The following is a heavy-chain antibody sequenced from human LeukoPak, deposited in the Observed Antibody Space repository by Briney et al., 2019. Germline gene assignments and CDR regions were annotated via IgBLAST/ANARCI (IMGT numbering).Heavy chain of an antibody. CDR3: TRVIVAVPGYFDYFDF. J-gene: IGHJ4*02. V-gene: IGHV3-7*01. CDR2: INEDGSNK. Sequence: GGSLRLSCTASGLSFSNHYMRWIRQAPGKGLEWVANINEDGSNKWHLGSVKGRFTVSRDNARNSLYLQMNSLRVEDTAVYYCTRVIVAVPGYFDYFDFWGQGVLVTVSS. D-gene: IGHD6-19*01. CDR1: GLSFSNHY.